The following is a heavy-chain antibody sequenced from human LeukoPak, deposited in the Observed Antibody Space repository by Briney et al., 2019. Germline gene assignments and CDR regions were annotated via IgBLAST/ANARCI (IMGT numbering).Heavy chain of an antibody. J-gene: IGHJ4*02. CDR1: GGSISSGDYY. V-gene: IGHV4-30-4*01. Sequence: PSQTLSLTCTVSGGSISSGDYYWSWIRQPPGKGLEWIGYIYYSGSTYYSPSLKSRVTISVDTSKNQFSLKLSSVTAADTAVYYCARELRYFDWLYFDYWGQGTLATVSS. CDR3: ARELRYFDWLYFDY. D-gene: IGHD3-9*01. CDR2: IYYSGST.